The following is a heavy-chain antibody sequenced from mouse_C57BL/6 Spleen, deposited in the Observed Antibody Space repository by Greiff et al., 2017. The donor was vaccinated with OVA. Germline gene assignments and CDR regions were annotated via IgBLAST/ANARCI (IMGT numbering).Heavy chain of an antibody. V-gene: IGHV1-69*01. J-gene: IGHJ1*03. CDR1: GYTFTSYW. CDR3: ARAGKVTTVWYFEV. CDR2: IDPSDSYT. D-gene: IGHD2-2*01. Sequence: VQLQQPGAELVMPGASVKLSCKASGYTFTSYWMHWVKQRPGQGLEWIGEIDPSDSYTNYNQKFKGKSTLTVDKSSSTAYMQLSSLTSEDSAVYYGARAGKVTTVWYFEVGGTGTTVTVSS.